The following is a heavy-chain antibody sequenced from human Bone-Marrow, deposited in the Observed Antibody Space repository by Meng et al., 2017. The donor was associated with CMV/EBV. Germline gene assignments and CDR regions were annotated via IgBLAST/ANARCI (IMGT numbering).Heavy chain of an antibody. CDR3: ARGKGKLELLDAFDI. Sequence: SVKVSCKASGGTFSSYAISWVRQAPGQGLEWMGGIIPIFGTANYAQKFQGRVTITTDESTSTAYMELSSLRSEDTAVYYCARGKGKLELLDAFDIWGQGTMVTGSS. V-gene: IGHV1-69*05. CDR2: IIPIFGTA. CDR1: GGTFSSYA. J-gene: IGHJ3*02. D-gene: IGHD1-7*01.